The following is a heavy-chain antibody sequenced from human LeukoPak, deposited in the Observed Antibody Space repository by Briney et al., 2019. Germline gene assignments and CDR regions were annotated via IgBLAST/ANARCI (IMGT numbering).Heavy chain of an antibody. J-gene: IGHJ4*02. D-gene: IGHD6-13*01. V-gene: IGHV3-23*01. CDR1: GFIFSNYA. CDR2: ISDSGGST. Sequence: GGSLRLSCAASGFIFSNYAMNWVRQAPGKGLEWVSTISDSGGSTYNADSVKGRFTISRDNSKDTLYLQMNSLRAEDTAVYYCAKRYRSSWSSFDYWGQGTLVTVSS. CDR3: AKRYRSSWSSFDY.